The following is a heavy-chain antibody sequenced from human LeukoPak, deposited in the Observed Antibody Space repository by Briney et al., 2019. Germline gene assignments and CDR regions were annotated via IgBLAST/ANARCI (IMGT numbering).Heavy chain of an antibody. Sequence: PGGSLRLSCAASGFTFSSYSMNWVRQAPGKGLEWVSSISGNGGSTYYADSVKGRFTISRDNSNNTLHLHLHSLRADDTAVYYCSKGGLWLGESQYYFEYWGQGTLVTVSS. J-gene: IGHJ4*02. D-gene: IGHD3-10*01. CDR2: ISGNGGST. V-gene: IGHV3-23*01. CDR3: SKGGLWLGESQYYFEY. CDR1: GFTFSSYS.